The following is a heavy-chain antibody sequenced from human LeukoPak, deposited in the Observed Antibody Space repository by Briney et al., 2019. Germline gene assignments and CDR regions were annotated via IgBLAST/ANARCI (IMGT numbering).Heavy chain of an antibody. V-gene: IGHV3-30*04. CDR2: ISYDGSNK. D-gene: IGHD6-19*01. Sequence: GGSLRLSCAASGFTFSSYAMHWVRQAPGKGLEWVAVISYDGSNKYYADSVKGRFTISRDNSKNTLYLQMNSLSAEDTAVYYCASGQWLPDFDYWGQATLVTVSS. CDR1: GFTFSSYA. CDR3: ASGQWLPDFDY. J-gene: IGHJ4*02.